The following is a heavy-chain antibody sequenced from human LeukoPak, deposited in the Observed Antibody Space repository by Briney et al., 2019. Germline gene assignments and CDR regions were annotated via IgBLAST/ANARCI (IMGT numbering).Heavy chain of an antibody. CDR1: GGSISNFY. V-gene: IGHV4-59*08. CDR3: ARPLLGVFDP. CDR2: IYYNGIT. D-gene: IGHD2-8*01. J-gene: IGHJ5*02. Sequence: SETLSLTCTVSGGSISNFYWSWFCQPPEKGLEWIGYIYYNGITKYNPSLNSRVTISLDTSKNQFSLKLSSVTAADTAVYYCARPLLGVFDPWGQGTLVTVSS.